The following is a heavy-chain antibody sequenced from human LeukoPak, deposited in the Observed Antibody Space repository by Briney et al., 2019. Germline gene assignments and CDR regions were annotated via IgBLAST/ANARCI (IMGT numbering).Heavy chain of an antibody. V-gene: IGHV4-39*07. CDR3: ARLRRNWSFDI. J-gene: IGHJ3*02. CDR1: GGSISSSSYY. D-gene: IGHD1-20*01. Sequence: SETLSLTCTVSGGSISSSSYYWGWIRQPPGKGLEWIGEIYHSGSTNYNPSLKSRVTISVDKSKNQFSLKLSSVTAADTAVYYCARLRRNWSFDIWGQGTMVTVSS. CDR2: IYHSGST.